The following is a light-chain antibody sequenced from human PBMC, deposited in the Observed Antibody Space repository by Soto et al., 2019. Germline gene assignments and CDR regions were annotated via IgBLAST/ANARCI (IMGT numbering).Light chain of an antibody. J-gene: IGKJ4*01. Sequence: DIQMTQSPSTLSASEGDRVTITCRASQSINNWLAWYQQKPGKAPKLLISKASNLKSGVPSRFSGTGSGTEFTLTISSLQPDDFASYYCQQYDSYTFTCGGGTKVE. CDR2: KAS. V-gene: IGKV1-5*03. CDR3: QQYDSYTFT. CDR1: QSINNW.